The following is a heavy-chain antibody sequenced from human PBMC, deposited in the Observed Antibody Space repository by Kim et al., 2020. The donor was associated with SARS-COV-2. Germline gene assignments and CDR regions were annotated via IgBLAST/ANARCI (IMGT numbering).Heavy chain of an antibody. V-gene: IGHV4-34*01. D-gene: IGHD2-15*01. J-gene: IGHJ3*02. CDR1: GGSFSGYY. CDR3: ARGAGGGRQSLLSLDI. CDR2: INHSGST. Sequence: SETLSLTCAVYGGSFSGYYWSWIRQPPGKGLEWIREINHSGSTNYNPSLKSRVTISVDTSKNQFSLKLSSVTAADTAVYYCARGAGGGRQSLLSLDIWGQGTMVTVSS.